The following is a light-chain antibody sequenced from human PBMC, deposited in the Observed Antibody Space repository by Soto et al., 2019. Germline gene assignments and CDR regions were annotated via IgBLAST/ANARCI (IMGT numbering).Light chain of an antibody. CDR1: QGISNY. CDR2: AAS. J-gene: IGKJ2*01. Sequence: DIQRTQSPSSLSASVGDRVTITCRESQGISNYLAWYQQKPGKVPKLLIYAASTLQSGDPSRFSGSGSGTDFTLTISSLQPEDVATYYCQKYNSAPYTFGQGTKLEIK. V-gene: IGKV1-27*01. CDR3: QKYNSAPYT.